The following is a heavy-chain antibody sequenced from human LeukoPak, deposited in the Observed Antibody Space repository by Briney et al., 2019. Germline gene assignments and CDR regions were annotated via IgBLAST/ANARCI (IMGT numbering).Heavy chain of an antibody. J-gene: IGHJ4*02. V-gene: IGHV1-24*01. D-gene: IGHD2-2*01. CDR3: ASGKVVPAASQFDY. Sequence: ASVKVSCKVSGYTLTELSMHWVRQAPGKGLEWMGGFDPEDGETIYAQKFQGRVTMTEDTSTDTAYMELSSLRSEDTAVYYCASGKVVPAASQFDYWGQGTLVTVSS. CDR1: GYTLTELS. CDR2: FDPEDGET.